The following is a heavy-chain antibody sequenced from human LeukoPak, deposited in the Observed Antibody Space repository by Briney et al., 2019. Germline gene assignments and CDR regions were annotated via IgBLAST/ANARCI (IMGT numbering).Heavy chain of an antibody. J-gene: IGHJ4*02. CDR1: GFTFSSYA. V-gene: IGHV4-31*02. CDR2: IYYSGST. Sequence: LRLSCAASGFTFSSYAMTWVRQHPGKGLEWIGYIYYSGSTYYNPSLKSRVSMSVDTSKNQFSLKLSSVTAADTAVYYCARAHYYYGSGTYYFDYWGQGTLVTVSS. D-gene: IGHD3-10*01. CDR3: ARAHYYYGSGTYYFDY.